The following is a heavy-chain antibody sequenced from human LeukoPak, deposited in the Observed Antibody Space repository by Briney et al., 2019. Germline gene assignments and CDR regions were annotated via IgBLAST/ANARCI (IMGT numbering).Heavy chain of an antibody. V-gene: IGHV3-7*02. D-gene: IGHD3-22*01. CDR3: ASGARGYYYDSSGFKPGAFDI. Sequence: PGGSLRLSCATSGFTFSRNWMSWVRQAPGKGLEWVANIKEDGSEKNYVDSVKGRFTISRDNARNSLYLQMNSLRAEDTAVYYCASGARGYYYDSSGFKPGAFDIWGQGTMVTVSS. J-gene: IGHJ3*02. CDR2: IKEDGSEK. CDR1: GFTFSRNW.